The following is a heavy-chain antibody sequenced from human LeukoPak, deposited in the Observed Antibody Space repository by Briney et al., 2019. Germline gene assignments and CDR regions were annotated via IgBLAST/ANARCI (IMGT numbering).Heavy chain of an antibody. CDR2: MNPNNGNT. D-gene: IGHD2-2*01. CDR3: AIGPGAINDYYMDV. J-gene: IGHJ6*03. V-gene: IGHV1-8*03. Sequence: ASVKVSCKASVYTFTSYHIKWVRQATGQGVDWMGWMNPNNGNTGYAQNFQGRVTITRNTSISTAYMDLSSLRPEDTAVYYCAIGPGAINDYYMDVWGKGTTVTVSS. CDR1: VYTFTSYH.